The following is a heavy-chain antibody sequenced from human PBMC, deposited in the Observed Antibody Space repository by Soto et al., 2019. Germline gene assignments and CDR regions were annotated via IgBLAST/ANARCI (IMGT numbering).Heavy chain of an antibody. CDR2: INHSGST. Sequence: SETLSLTCAVYGGSFSGYYWSWIRQPPGKGLEWIGEINHSGSTNYNPSLKSRVTISVDTSKNQFSLKLSSVTAADTAVYYCARKAARPFDYWGQGTLVTGLL. D-gene: IGHD6-6*01. V-gene: IGHV4-34*01. CDR3: ARKAARPFDY. J-gene: IGHJ4*02. CDR1: GGSFSGYY.